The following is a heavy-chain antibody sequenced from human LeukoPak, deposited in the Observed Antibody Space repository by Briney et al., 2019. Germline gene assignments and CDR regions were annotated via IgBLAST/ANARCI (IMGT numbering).Heavy chain of an antibody. Sequence: SETLSLTCTVSGGSITSYHYSWIRQPPAKGLEWIGYIHYSGSTNYNPSLKSRVTISVDTSKNQFSLKLSSVTAADTAVYYCARGGSGTYYHYWGQGTLVTVSS. V-gene: IGHV4-59*01. CDR2: IHYSGST. J-gene: IGHJ4*02. CDR1: GGSITSYH. CDR3: ARGGSGTYYHY. D-gene: IGHD1-26*01.